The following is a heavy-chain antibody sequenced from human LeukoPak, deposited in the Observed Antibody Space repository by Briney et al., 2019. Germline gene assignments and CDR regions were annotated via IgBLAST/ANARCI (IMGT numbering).Heavy chain of an antibody. V-gene: IGHV3-21*01. D-gene: IGHD6-13*01. CDR3: ARDLEGCSWYYGY. CDR2: ISSSSSYI. Sequence: GGSPRLSCAASGFTFSSYSMNWVRQAPGKGLEWVSSISSSSSYIYYADSVKGRFTISRDNAKNSLYLQMNSLRAEDTAVYYCARDLEGCSWYYGYWGQGTLVTVSS. J-gene: IGHJ4*02. CDR1: GFTFSSYS.